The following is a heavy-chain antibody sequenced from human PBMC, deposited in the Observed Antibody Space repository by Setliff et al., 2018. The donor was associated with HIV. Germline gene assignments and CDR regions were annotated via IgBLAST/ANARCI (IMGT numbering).Heavy chain of an antibody. D-gene: IGHD6-13*01. CDR2: VYFSETT. CDR3: ARQYSSSSAHFEY. J-gene: IGHJ4*02. Sequence: SETLSLTCTVSGDSISGSSYYWGWIRQSPGRELEWLGSVYFSETTYYNPSLKSRVKVSVNMSQNQFSLKVTSVTAADTAVYYCARQYSSSSAHFEYWGQGALVTVSS. V-gene: IGHV4-39*01. CDR1: GDSISGSSYY.